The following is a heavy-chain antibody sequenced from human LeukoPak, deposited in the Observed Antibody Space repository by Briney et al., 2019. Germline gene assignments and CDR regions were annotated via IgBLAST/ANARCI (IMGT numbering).Heavy chain of an antibody. CDR2: ISYDGSNK. Sequence: PGGSLRLSCAASGFTFSSYGMHWVRQAPGKGLEWVAVISYDGSNKYYADSVKGRFIISRDNSKNTLYLQMNSLRVEDTAVHYCAKDLVPLPGHNWFDPWGQGTLVTVSS. V-gene: IGHV3-30*18. J-gene: IGHJ5*02. CDR1: GFTFSSYG. CDR3: AKDLVPLPGHNWFDP.